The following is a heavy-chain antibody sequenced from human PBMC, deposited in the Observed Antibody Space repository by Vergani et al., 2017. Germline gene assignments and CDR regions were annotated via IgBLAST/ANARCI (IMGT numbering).Heavy chain of an antibody. CDR2: ISYDGSNK. CDR3: ARDSPTPYSSGWYLYFDL. V-gene: IGHV3-30-3*01. J-gene: IGHJ2*01. Sequence: QVQLVESGGGVVQPGRSLRLSCAASGFTFSSYAMHWVRQAPGKGLEWVAVISYDGSNKYYADSVKGRFTISRDNSKTTLYLQMNSLRAEDTAVYYCARDSPTPYSSGWYLYFDLWGRGTLVTVSS. CDR1: GFTFSSYA. D-gene: IGHD6-19*01.